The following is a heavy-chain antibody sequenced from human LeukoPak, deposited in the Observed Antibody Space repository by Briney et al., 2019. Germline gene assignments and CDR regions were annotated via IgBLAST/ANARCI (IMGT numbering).Heavy chain of an antibody. D-gene: IGHD3-10*01. CDR3: AKDPYSGSYYVSY. V-gene: IGHV3-30*18. CDR2: ISYDGSNK. CDR1: GFTFSSCG. J-gene: IGHJ4*02. Sequence: PGGSLRLSCAASGFTFSSCGMHWVRQAPGKGLEWVAVISYDGSNKYYADSVKGRFTISRDKSKNTLYLQMNSLRAEDTAVYYCAKDPYSGSYYVSYWGQGTLVTVSS.